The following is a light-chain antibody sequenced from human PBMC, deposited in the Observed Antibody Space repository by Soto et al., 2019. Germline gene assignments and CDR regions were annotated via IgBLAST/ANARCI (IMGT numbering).Light chain of an antibody. V-gene: IGLV2-14*03. CDR3: TSWTTSTTMI. J-gene: IGLJ2*01. Sequence: QSALTQPASVSGSPGQSIXISXXGTXSDIGAYNFVSWYQQHPGKAPXXMXXXVNIRPSGVSNRFSGSKSGNTASLTISGLQAEDEADYYCTSWTTSTTMIFXGGTQLTVL. CDR1: XSDIGAYNF. CDR2: XVN.